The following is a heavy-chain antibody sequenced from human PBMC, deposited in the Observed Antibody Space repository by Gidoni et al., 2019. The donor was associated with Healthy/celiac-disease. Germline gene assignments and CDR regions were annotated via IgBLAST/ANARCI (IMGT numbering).Heavy chain of an antibody. D-gene: IGHD2-21*02. CDR3: AAETEDGYGMDV. CDR1: GFTFTSSA. V-gene: IGHV1-58*02. Sequence: QMQLVQSGPEVTKPGTSVKFSCKASGFTFTSSAMQGVRQARGQRLEWVGWIVVGSGNTNYAQKFQERVTITRDMSTSTAYMELSSLRSEDTAVYYCAAETEDGYGMDVWGQGTTVTVSS. J-gene: IGHJ6*02. CDR2: IVVGSGNT.